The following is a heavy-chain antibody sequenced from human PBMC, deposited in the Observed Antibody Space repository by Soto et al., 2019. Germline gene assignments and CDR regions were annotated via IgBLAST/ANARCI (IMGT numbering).Heavy chain of an antibody. D-gene: IGHD3-10*01. Sequence: QVQLVESGGGVVQPGRSLRLSCAASGFTFSSYGMHWVRQAPGKGLEWVAVISYDGSNKYYADSVKGRFTISRDNLKNTLYLRLNRLRAEDTAVYYCAKGGPMVRGPRGYFDYWGQGTLVTVSS. CDR1: GFTFSSYG. CDR2: ISYDGSNK. CDR3: AKGGPMVRGPRGYFDY. J-gene: IGHJ4*02. V-gene: IGHV3-30*18.